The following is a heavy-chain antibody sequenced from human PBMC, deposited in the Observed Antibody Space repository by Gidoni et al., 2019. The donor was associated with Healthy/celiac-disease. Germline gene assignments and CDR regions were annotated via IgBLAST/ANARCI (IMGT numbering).Heavy chain of an antibody. CDR1: GGSISSYY. J-gene: IGHJ4*02. D-gene: IGHD4-17*01. Sequence: QVQLQESGPGLVKPSATLSLTCTVSGGSISSYYWSWIRQPPGKGLEWIGYIYYSGSTNYNPSLKSRVTISVDTSKNQFSLKLSSVTAADTAVYYCAREGWTTGKNYFDYWGQGTLVTVSS. CDR3: AREGWTTGKNYFDY. V-gene: IGHV4-59*01. CDR2: IYYSGST.